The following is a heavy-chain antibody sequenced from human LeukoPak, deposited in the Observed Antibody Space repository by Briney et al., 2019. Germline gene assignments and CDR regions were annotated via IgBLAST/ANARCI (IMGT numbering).Heavy chain of an antibody. CDR1: GFTFSSFG. Sequence: GGSLRLSCAASGFTFSSFGMHWVRQAPGKGLEWVAVIWFDGNNKYYADSGKGRFTISRDNYKKTLYLQMNTQKPEDMAAYYCAKYQYNILTGTTYYFDYWGQGTLVTVSS. CDR3: AKYQYNILTGTTYYFDY. CDR2: IWFDGNNK. V-gene: IGHV3-33*06. J-gene: IGHJ4*02. D-gene: IGHD3-9*01.